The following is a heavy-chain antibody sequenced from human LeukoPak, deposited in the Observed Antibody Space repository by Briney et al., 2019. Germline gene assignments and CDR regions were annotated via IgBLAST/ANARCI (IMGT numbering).Heavy chain of an antibody. D-gene: IGHD3-3*01. J-gene: IGHJ4*02. CDR2: INPNSGGT. CDR3: ASPSTQSGYCFDY. V-gene: IGHV1-2*02. Sequence: ASVKVSCKASGYTFTSYDFNWVRQAPGQGLEWMGWINPNSGGTNYAQKFQGRVTMTRDTSISTAYMELSRLRSDDTAVYYCASPSTQSGYCFDYWGQGTLVTVSS. CDR1: GYTFTSYD.